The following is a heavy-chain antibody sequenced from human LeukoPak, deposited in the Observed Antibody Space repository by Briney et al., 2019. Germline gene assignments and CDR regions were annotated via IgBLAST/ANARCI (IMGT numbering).Heavy chain of an antibody. CDR1: GFTFRYYS. CDR2: ISTKSDYI. Sequence: GGSLSLSCAGSGFTFRYYSMTWVRQAPGKGLEWVSSISTKSDYIHYADSVKGRFTISRDNAKNSLYLQMNSLRAEDTAVYYCARTRGSMIVVVNGAFDIWGQGTMVTVSS. J-gene: IGHJ3*02. V-gene: IGHV3-21*01. D-gene: IGHD3-22*01. CDR3: ARTRGSMIVVVNGAFDI.